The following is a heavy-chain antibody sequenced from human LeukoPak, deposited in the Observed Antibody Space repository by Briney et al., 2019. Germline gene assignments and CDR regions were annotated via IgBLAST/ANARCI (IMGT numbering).Heavy chain of an antibody. CDR2: ISYDGSNK. CDR3: VREDPRTAYWFYDV. CDR1: GFTFSSYG. Sequence: GGSLRLSCAASGFTFSSYGMHWVRQAPGKGLEWVAVISYDGSNKYYADSVKGRFTISRDNSKNTLYLQMNSLRAEDTAVYFCVREDPRTAYWFYDVWGRGTRVTASS. J-gene: IGHJ2*01. V-gene: IGHV3-30*03.